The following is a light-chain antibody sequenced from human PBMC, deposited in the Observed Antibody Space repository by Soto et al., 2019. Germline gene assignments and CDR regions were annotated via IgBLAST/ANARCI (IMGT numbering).Light chain of an antibody. CDR2: ANT. CDR3: QSYDSSLSGYV. Sequence: QSVLTQPPSVSGAPGQRVTISCTGSSSNIGAGYDVHWYQQLPGTAPKLLIYANTNRPSGVPDRFSDSKSGTSASLAITGLRAEDEADYYCQSYDSSLSGYVFGTGTKVTVL. J-gene: IGLJ1*01. V-gene: IGLV1-40*01. CDR1: SSNIGAGYD.